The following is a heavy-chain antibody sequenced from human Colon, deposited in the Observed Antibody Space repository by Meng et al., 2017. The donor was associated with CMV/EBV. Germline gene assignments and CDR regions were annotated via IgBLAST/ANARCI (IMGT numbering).Heavy chain of an antibody. Sequence: ESGGGLSQPGGSLRLSCAGSGFSVSAQYMNWVRQAPGKGLEWVSVIDDGGSTYYADSVKGRFTISRDNSKNTLDLQMNSLRVEDTAIYYCTRGRGWTAPDWGQGTLVTVSS. D-gene: IGHD3/OR15-3a*01. V-gene: IGHV3-53*01. J-gene: IGHJ4*02. CDR2: IDDGGST. CDR3: TRGRGWTAPD. CDR1: GFSVSAQY.